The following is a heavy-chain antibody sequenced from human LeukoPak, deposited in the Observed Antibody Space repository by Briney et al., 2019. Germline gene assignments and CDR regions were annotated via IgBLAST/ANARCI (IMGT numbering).Heavy chain of an antibody. CDR1: GGSISSGGYY. CDR3: ARGIGFSDFWSGYPPYYFDY. Sequence: SETLSLTCAVSGGSISSGGYYWSWIRQPPGKGLEWIGEINHSGSTNYNPSLKSRVTISVDTSKNQFSLKLSSVTAADTAVYYCARGIGFSDFWSGYPPYYFDYWGQGTLVTVSS. J-gene: IGHJ4*02. CDR2: INHSGST. V-gene: IGHV4-34*01. D-gene: IGHD3-3*01.